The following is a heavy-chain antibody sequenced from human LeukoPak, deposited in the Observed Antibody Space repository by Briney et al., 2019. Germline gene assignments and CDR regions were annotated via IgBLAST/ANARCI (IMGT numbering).Heavy chain of an antibody. Sequence: SETLSLTCAVYGGSFSGYYWSWIRQPPGKGLEWIGEINHSGSTNYNPSLKSRVTISVDTSKNQFSLKLSSVTAADTAVYYRARGRQNIVATRRGNWFDPWGQGTLVTVSS. J-gene: IGHJ5*02. CDR1: GGSFSGYY. V-gene: IGHV4-34*01. CDR2: INHSGST. CDR3: ARGRQNIVATRRGNWFDP. D-gene: IGHD5-12*01.